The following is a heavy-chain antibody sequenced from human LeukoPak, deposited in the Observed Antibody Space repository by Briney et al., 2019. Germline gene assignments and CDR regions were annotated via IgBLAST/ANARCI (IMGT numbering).Heavy chain of an antibody. V-gene: IGHV1-18*04. J-gene: IGHJ4*02. Sequence: GASVKVSCKASGYTFTGYYMHWVRQAPGQGLEWMGWISAYNGSTNYAQKLQGRVTMTTDTSTSTAYMELRSLRSDDTAVYYCARCSSTSCHPVGYWGQGTLVTVSS. CDR3: ARCSSTSCHPVGY. CDR1: GYTFTGYY. D-gene: IGHD2-2*01. CDR2: ISAYNGST.